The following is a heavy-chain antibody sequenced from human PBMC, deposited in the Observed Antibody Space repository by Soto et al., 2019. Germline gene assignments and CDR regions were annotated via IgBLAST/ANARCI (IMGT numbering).Heavy chain of an antibody. CDR1: GFAFRNYP. Sequence: QVQLVESGGGVVQPGTSLILSCAASGFAFRNYPMHWVRHAPGKGLEWLAVTSDDGRNINYADSVKGRFTISRDNSKNTLYLQMNSLRAEDTAVYYCARALFNTGWHWALYWGQGTLVTVSS. CDR2: TSDDGRNI. V-gene: IGHV3-30*04. D-gene: IGHD7-27*01. CDR3: ARALFNTGWHWALY. J-gene: IGHJ4*02.